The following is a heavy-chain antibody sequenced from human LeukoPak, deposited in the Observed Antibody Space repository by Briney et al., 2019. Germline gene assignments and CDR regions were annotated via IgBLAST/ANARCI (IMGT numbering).Heavy chain of an antibody. Sequence: PGRSLRDSCVAPGFSFSRFVMHLVRQAPGKGLEWVAVISYDGSNKYYADSVKGRFTISRDNSKNTLYLQMNSLRAEDTAVYYCAKNHMSAAGIFDYWGEGTLVTVSS. CDR3: AKNHMSAAGIFDY. CDR2: ISYDGSNK. D-gene: IGHD6-13*01. J-gene: IGHJ4*02. V-gene: IGHV3-30*18. CDR1: GFSFSRFV.